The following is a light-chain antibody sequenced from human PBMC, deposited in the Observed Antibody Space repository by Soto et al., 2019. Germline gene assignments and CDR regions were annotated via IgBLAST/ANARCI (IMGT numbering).Light chain of an antibody. Sequence: EIVLTQSPGTLSLSPGERATLSCRASQSVSRDYLAWYQQKPGQAPRFLIYGASSRDTGLPDRFSGSGSGTDFTLTISRLEPEDFAVYYCQQYGSSPLTFGLGTNVEIK. CDR3: QQYGSSPLT. V-gene: IGKV3-20*01. J-gene: IGKJ1*01. CDR2: GAS. CDR1: QSVSRDY.